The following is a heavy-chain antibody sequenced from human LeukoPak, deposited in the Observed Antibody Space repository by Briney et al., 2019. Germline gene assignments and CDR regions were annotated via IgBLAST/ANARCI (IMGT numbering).Heavy chain of an antibody. CDR3: TRPSSIAARREYYFDY. D-gene: IGHD6-6*01. CDR1: GFTFGDYA. V-gene: IGHV3-49*03. Sequence: GRSLRLSCTASGFTFGDYAMSWFRQAPGKGLEWVGFIRSKAYGGTTEYAASVKGRFTISRGDSKSIAYLQMNSLKTEDTAVYYCTRPSSIAARREYYFDYWGQGTLVTVSS. J-gene: IGHJ4*02. CDR2: IRSKAYGGTT.